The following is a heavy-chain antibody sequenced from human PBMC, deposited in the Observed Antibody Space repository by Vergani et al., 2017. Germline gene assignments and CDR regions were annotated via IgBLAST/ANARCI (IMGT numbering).Heavy chain of an antibody. CDR3: AKEPSYYYDSSGYYPPDY. V-gene: IGHV3-66*03. Sequence: EVQLVESGGGLIQPGGSLRLSCAASGFTVSSNYMSWVRQAPGKGLEWVSVIYSGGSTYYADSVKGRFTISRDNSKNTLYLQMNSLRAEDTAVYYCAKEPSYYYDSSGYYPPDYWGQGTLVTVSS. D-gene: IGHD3-22*01. CDR1: GFTVSSNY. CDR2: IYSGGST. J-gene: IGHJ4*02.